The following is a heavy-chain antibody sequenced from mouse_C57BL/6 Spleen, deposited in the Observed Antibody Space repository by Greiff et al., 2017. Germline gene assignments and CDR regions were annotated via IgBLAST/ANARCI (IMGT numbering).Heavy chain of an antibody. D-gene: IGHD1-1*01. J-gene: IGHJ1*03. V-gene: IGHV1-55*01. CDR3: ARRDYYGSSYEGYFDV. CDR2: IYPGSGST. Sequence: QVQLQQPGAELVKPGASVKMSCKASGYTFTSYWITWVKQRPGQGLEWIGDIYPGSGSTNYNEKFKSKATLTVDTSSSTAYMQLSSLTSEDSAVYYCARRDYYGSSYEGYFDVWGTGTTVTVSS. CDR1: GYTFTSYW.